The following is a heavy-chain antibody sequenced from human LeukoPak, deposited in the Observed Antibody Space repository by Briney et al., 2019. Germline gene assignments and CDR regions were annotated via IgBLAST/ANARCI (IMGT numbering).Heavy chain of an antibody. Sequence: GGSLRLSCAASGFTFSSYGMHWVRQAPGKGLEWVAVIWYDGSNKYYTDSVKGRFTISRDNSKNTLYLQMNSLRAEDTAVYYCARETGWLSAMRNGMDVWGQGTTVTVSS. J-gene: IGHJ6*02. D-gene: IGHD5-18*01. CDR3: ARETGWLSAMRNGMDV. V-gene: IGHV3-33*01. CDR1: GFTFSSYG. CDR2: IWYDGSNK.